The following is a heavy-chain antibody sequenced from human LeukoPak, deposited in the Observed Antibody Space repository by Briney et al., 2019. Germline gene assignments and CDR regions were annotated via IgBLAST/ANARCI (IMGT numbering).Heavy chain of an antibody. CDR2: IYSGGST. V-gene: IGHV3-53*01. D-gene: IGHD6-13*01. Sequence: GGSLRLSCAASGFTVSSNYMSWVRQAPGKGLEWVSVIYSGGSTYYADSVKGRFTISRDNPKNTLYLQMNSLRAEDTAVYYCARGVQTAAGAFDYWGQGTLVTVSS. CDR3: ARGVQTAAGAFDY. CDR1: GFTVSSNY. J-gene: IGHJ4*02.